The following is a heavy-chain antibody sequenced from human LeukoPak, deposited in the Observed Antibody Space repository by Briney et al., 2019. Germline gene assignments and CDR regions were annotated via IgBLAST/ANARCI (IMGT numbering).Heavy chain of an antibody. Sequence: SETLSLTCTVSGGSISSSHWRWIRQPPERGLEWIGNTSHSGSTNYKPSLKSRVSISIDTSKNQFSLKLTSVTAADTAMYYCARGYYDARGDSNPFDIWGQGTMVTVSS. CDR2: TSHSGST. D-gene: IGHD3-22*01. V-gene: IGHV4-59*01. J-gene: IGHJ3*02. CDR1: GGSISSSH. CDR3: ARGYYDARGDSNPFDI.